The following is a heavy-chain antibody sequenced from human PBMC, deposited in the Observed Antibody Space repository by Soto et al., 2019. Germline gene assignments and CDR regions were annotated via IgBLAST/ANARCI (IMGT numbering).Heavy chain of an antibody. CDR3: ARVFPDGWVEPGVVRGYLDT. CDR2: IIPIFGTT. CDR1: AGSFSSYG. Sequence: QVQLVQSGAEVKEPGSAVKVSCKAPAGSFSSYGISWVRQAPGQGREWMGGIIPIFGTTNYAEKFQGRVTITADESTNTAYMELSSLRSEDTALYYCARVFPDGWVEPGVVRGYLDTWGRGTLVTVSS. J-gene: IGHJ4*02. V-gene: IGHV1-69*01. D-gene: IGHD3-3*01.